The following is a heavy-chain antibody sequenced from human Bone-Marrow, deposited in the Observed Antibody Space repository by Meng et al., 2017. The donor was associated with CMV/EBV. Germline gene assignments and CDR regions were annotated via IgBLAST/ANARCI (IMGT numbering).Heavy chain of an antibody. D-gene: IGHD3-3*01. Sequence: SETLSLTCTVSGGSISSYYWSWIRQRPGKGLEWNGYIYYSGSTNYNPSLKSRVTITVDTSKNQFSLKLSSVTAADTAVYYCARVANSKWEYDFLSGYYRTGHYYYDGMDVWGQGPTVTVSS. J-gene: IGHJ6*02. CDR2: IYYSGST. CDR1: GGSISSYY. CDR3: ARVANSKWEYDFLSGYYRTGHYYYDGMDV. V-gene: IGHV4-59*01.